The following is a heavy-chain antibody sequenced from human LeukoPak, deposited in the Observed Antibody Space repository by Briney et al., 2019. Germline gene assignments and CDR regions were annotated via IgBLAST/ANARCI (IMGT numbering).Heavy chain of an antibody. CDR3: ARDYN. J-gene: IGHJ4*02. CDR2: ISYDGSNK. V-gene: IGHV3-30*03. CDR1: GFTFSSYG. Sequence: GGSLRLSCAASGFTFSSYGMHWVRQAPGKGLEWVAVISYDGSNKYYADSVKGRFTISRDNAKSSLYLQMNSLRAEDTAVYYCARDYNLGQGTLVTVSS.